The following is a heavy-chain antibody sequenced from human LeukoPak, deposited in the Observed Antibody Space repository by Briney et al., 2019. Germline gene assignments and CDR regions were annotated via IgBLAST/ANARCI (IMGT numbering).Heavy chain of an antibody. Sequence: PGGSVRLSCAASGFTFSSYWMHWVRQAPGKGLVWVSRINSDGSSTSYADSVKGRFTISRDNAKNTLYLQMNSLRAEDTAVHYCARGYYYDSSGYFAGVCWGQGTLVTVSS. D-gene: IGHD3-22*01. CDR2: INSDGSST. J-gene: IGHJ4*02. CDR1: GFTFSSYW. V-gene: IGHV3-74*01. CDR3: ARGYYYDSSGYFAGVC.